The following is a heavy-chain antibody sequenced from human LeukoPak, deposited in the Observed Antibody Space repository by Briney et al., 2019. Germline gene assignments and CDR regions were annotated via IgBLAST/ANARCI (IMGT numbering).Heavy chain of an antibody. V-gene: IGHV3-30*18. Sequence: GGSLRLSCAASGFTFSDAWMNWVRQAPGKGLEWVAVISYDGSNKYYADSVKGRFTISRGNSKNTLYLQMNSLRAEDTAVYYCAKDRDFDYWGQGTLVTVSS. CDR1: GFTFSDAW. CDR3: AKDRDFDY. J-gene: IGHJ4*02. CDR2: ISYDGSNK. D-gene: IGHD3-10*01.